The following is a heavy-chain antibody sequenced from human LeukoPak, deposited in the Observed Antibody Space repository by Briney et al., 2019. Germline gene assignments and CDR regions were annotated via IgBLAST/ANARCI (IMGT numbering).Heavy chain of an antibody. D-gene: IGHD3-3*01. Sequence: SETLSLTCTVSGGSISSGNYYWSWIRQPAGKGLEWIGRIYNSGSTYYNPSLKSRVTISVDTSKNQFSLKLSSVTAADTAVYYCARDPRWNGYYGFDPWGQGTLVTVSS. V-gene: IGHV4-61*02. J-gene: IGHJ5*02. CDR1: GGSISSGNYY. CDR2: IYNSGST. CDR3: ARDPRWNGYYGFDP.